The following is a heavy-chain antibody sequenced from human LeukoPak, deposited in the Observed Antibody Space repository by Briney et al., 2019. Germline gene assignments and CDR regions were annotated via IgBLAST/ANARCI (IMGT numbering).Heavy chain of an antibody. CDR2: FDPEDGET. CDR3: ATAGFGLLWFGELLLDYYFDY. J-gene: IGHJ4*02. D-gene: IGHD3-10*01. CDR1: RYTLTELS. Sequence: ASVKVSCKVSRYTLTELSMHWVRQAPGKGLEWMGGFDPEDGETIYAQKFQGRVTMTEDTSTDTAYMELSSLRSEDTAVYYCATAGFGLLWFGELLLDYYFDYWGQGTLVTVSS. V-gene: IGHV1-24*01.